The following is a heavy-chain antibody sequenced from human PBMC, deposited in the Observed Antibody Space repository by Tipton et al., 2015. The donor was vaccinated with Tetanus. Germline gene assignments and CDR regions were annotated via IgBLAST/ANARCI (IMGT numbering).Heavy chain of an antibody. Sequence: TLSLTCAVYGGSFSAYYWSWIRQPPGKGLEWIGYIYYSGSTSYNPSLKSRVTMSVDTSNNQFSLRLSSVTAADTAVYYCARDQGGGRVARLNWFGPWGQGTLVTVSS. CDR2: IYYSGST. D-gene: IGHD3-16*01. CDR1: GGSFSAYY. J-gene: IGHJ5*02. V-gene: IGHV4-34*09. CDR3: ARDQGGGRVARLNWFGP.